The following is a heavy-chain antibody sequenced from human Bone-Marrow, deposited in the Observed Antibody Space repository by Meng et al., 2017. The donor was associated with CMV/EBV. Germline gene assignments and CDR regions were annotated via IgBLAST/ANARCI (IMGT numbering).Heavy chain of an antibody. CDR1: GFTFSGYE. V-gene: IGHV3-48*03. D-gene: IGHD6-13*01. J-gene: IGHJ4*02. CDR3: ARDLQKGRPAAAVDY. Sequence: GESLKISCAASGFTFSGYEMNWVRQAPGKGLEWVSYISTSGSTKYYADSVKGRFTISRDNAKSSLFLQMNSLRDEDTAVYYCARDLQKGRPAAAVDYWGQGTLVTVSS. CDR2: ISTSGSTK.